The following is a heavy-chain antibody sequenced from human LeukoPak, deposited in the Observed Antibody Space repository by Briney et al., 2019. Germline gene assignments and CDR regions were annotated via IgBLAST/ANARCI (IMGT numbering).Heavy chain of an antibody. J-gene: IGHJ4*02. CDR2: IIPIFGTA. CDR1: GGTFSSYA. CDR3: ASGYDFWSGYPRFDY. D-gene: IGHD3-3*01. Sequence: ASVKVSCKASGGTFSSYAISWVRQAPGQGLEWMGGIIPIFGTANYAQKFQGRVTITADESTSTAYMELSSLKSEDTAVYYCASGYDFWSGYPRFDYWGQGTLVTVSS. V-gene: IGHV1-69*01.